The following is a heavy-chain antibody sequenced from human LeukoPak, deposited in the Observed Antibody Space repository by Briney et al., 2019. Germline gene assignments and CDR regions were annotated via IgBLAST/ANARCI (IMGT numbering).Heavy chain of an antibody. CDR1: GGTFSSYA. V-gene: IGHV1-69*05. J-gene: IGHJ4*02. CDR3: AGQGGIVATILFY. CDR2: IIPIFGTA. D-gene: IGHD5-12*01. Sequence: SAKVSCKASGGTFSSYAISWVRQAPGQGLEWMGGIIPIFGTANYAQKFQGRVTITTDESTSTAYMELSSLRSEDTAVYYCAGQGGIVATILFYWGQGTLVTVSS.